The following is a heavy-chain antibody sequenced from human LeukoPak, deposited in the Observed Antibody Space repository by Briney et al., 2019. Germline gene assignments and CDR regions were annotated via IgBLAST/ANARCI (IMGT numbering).Heavy chain of an antibody. Sequence: GESLKISCEGSGYSFTSYWIGWVRQMPGKGLECMGIIYPGDSDTRHSPSLQGKDTISADKSISTAYLQWISLKGLDTAMYYCARHDSYYGSVYGMDVWGKGTTVTVSS. CDR2: IYPGDSDT. D-gene: IGHD3-10*01. V-gene: IGHV5-51*01. CDR1: GYSFTSYW. CDR3: ARHDSYYGSVYGMDV. J-gene: IGHJ6*04.